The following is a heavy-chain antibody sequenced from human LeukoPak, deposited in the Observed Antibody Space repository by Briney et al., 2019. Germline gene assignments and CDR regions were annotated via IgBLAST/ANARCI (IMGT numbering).Heavy chain of an antibody. V-gene: IGHV1-46*01. CDR2: INPSGGST. Sequence: ASVKVSCKASGYTFTSYYMHWVRQAPGQGLEWMGIINPSGGSTSYAQKFQGRVTMTRDTSTSTVYMELSSLRSEDTAVHYCARVRGLCSSTSCYFEADAFDIWGQGTMVTVSS. J-gene: IGHJ3*02. D-gene: IGHD2-2*01. CDR3: ARVRGLCSSTSCYFEADAFDI. CDR1: GYTFTSYY.